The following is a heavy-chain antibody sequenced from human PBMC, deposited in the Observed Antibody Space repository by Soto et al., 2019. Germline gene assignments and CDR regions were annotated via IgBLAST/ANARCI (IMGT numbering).Heavy chain of an antibody. CDR2: INHSGST. Sequence: SETLSLTCAVYGGSFSGYYWSWIRQPPGKGLEWIGEINHSGSTNYNPSLKSRVTISVDTSKNQFSLRLSSVTAADTAVYYCARAGSLIVVVPSPKNYFDYWGQGTLVTVSS. V-gene: IGHV4-34*01. D-gene: IGHD2-15*01. CDR1: GGSFSGYY. J-gene: IGHJ4*02. CDR3: ARAGSLIVVVPSPKNYFDY.